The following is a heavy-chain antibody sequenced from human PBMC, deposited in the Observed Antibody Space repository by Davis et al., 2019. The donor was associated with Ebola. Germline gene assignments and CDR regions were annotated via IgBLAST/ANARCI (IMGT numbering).Heavy chain of an antibody. CDR3: ARRSYGAPFDY. CDR2: INHSGST. Sequence: PSETLSLTCAVYGGSFSGYYWSWIRQPPGKGLEWIGEINHSGSTNYNPSLKSRVTISVDTSKNQFSLKLSSVTAADTAVYYCARRSYGAPFDYWGQGTLVTVSS. D-gene: IGHD5-18*01. J-gene: IGHJ4*02. V-gene: IGHV4-34*01. CDR1: GGSFSGYY.